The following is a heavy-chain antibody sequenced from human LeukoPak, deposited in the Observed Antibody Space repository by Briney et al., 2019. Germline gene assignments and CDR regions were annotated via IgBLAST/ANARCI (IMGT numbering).Heavy chain of an antibody. V-gene: IGHV1-69*13. CDR3: AREHDSSGYYFDY. Sequence: ASVKVSCKASGGTFSSYAISWVRQAPGQGLEWMGGTIPIFGTANYAQKFQGRVTITADESTSTAYMELSSLRSEDTAVYYCAREHDSSGYYFDYWGQGTLVTVSS. D-gene: IGHD3-22*01. CDR1: GGTFSSYA. J-gene: IGHJ4*02. CDR2: TIPIFGTA.